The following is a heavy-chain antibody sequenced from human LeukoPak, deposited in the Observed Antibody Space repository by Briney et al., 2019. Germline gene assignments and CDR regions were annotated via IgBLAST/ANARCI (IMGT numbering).Heavy chain of an antibody. CDR2: YIPMFGTA. V-gene: IGHV1-69*13. CDR1: GGTFSRYA. D-gene: IGHD1-26*01. J-gene: IGHJ4*02. Sequence: ASVTVSCKASGGTFSRYAISWVCQAPGQGLEWMGGYIPMFGTANYAQNFQNRVTITADESTSTFSMEVSSLRPEDTAVYFCAGASSKWELSFWGQGTLVTVSS. CDR3: AGASSKWELSF.